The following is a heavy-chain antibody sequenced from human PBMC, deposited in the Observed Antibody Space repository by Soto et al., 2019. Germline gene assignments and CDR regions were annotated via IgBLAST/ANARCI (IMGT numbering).Heavy chain of an antibody. Sequence: SETLSLTCTVSGGSVSGDNYYWSWIRQLPGKGLEWIAYIYYTGSTNYNPSLKSRVTMSVDTSKNQFSLKLTSVTAADTAVYYCASSRGYTYGNPFEYWGQGTLVTVSS. J-gene: IGHJ4*02. CDR1: GGSVSGDNYY. V-gene: IGHV4-61*01. D-gene: IGHD5-18*01. CDR2: IYYTGST. CDR3: ASSRGYTYGNPFEY.